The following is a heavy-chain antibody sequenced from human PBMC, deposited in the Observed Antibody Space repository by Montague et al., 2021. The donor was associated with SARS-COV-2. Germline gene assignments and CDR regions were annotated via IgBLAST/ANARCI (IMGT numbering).Heavy chain of an antibody. V-gene: IGHV6-1*01. CDR3: VRDTGSAQAGFDA. Sequence: CAISGDSVWSNTAAWNWIRQSPSGGLEWLGRTNYRSKWTSDYATSVEGRISIDPNTSKDQFFLHLRSVTPEDTGVYYCVRDTGSAQAGFDAWGQGTLVTVSS. CDR1: GDSVWSNTAA. D-gene: IGHD4-17*01. CDR2: TNYRSKWTS. J-gene: IGHJ4*02.